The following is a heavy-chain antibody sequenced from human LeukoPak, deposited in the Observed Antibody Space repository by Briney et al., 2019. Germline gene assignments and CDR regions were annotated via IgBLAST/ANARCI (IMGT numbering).Heavy chain of an antibody. CDR1: GLSISNFW. CDR3: VTDGDKWNDFEY. D-gene: IGHD1-1*01. CDR2: IDKNGNEI. Sequence: GGSLRLSCAASGLSISNFWMHWVRQAPGKSLEWVAIIDKNGNEIKYVDSVKGRFTLSRDNAKNSVYLQMNSLRTEDTALYYCVTDGDKWNDFEYWGQGTLVTVSS. V-gene: IGHV3-7*01. J-gene: IGHJ4*02.